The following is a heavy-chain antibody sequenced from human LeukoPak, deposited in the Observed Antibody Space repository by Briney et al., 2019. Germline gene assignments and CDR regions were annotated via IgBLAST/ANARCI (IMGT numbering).Heavy chain of an antibody. CDR2: IYHSGST. CDR1: GGSISSGGYS. Sequence: KPSETLSLTCAVSGGSISSGGYSWSWIRQPLGKGLEWIGYIYHSGSTYYNPSLKSRVTISVDRSKNQFSLKLSSVTAADTAVYYCARGVQYYDYVWGSYRYYFDYWGQGTLVTVSS. J-gene: IGHJ4*02. V-gene: IGHV4-30-2*01. D-gene: IGHD3-16*02. CDR3: ARGVQYYDYVWGSYRYYFDY.